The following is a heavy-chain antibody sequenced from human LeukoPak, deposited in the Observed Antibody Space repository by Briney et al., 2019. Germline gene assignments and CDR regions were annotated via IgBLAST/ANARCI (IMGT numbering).Heavy chain of an antibody. J-gene: IGHJ1*01. V-gene: IGHV3-33*01. D-gene: IGHD2/OR15-2a*01. CDR3: ARDSGTWFYLQD. Sequence: GRSLRLSCAASGFSFGSYGMHWVRQAPGKGLEWVAFIRYGGSHQFYADSVRGRFTISRDNPKNTLYLQMNSLRGEDTAVYFCARDSGTWFYLQDRGQGTLVTVSS. CDR1: GFSFGSYG. CDR2: IRYGGSHQ.